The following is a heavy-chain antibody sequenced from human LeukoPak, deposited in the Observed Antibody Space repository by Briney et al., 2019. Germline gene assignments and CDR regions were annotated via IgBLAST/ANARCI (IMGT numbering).Heavy chain of an antibody. Sequence: PSETLSLTCTVSGGSISSSYWSWIRQPPGKGLEWIGYIYYSGSTNYNPSLKSRVTISVDTSKNQFSLKLSSVTAADTAVYYCARYNYDFWSGYSKWFDPWGQGTLVTVSS. CDR1: GGSISSSY. CDR3: ARYNYDFWSGYSKWFDP. V-gene: IGHV4-59*01. J-gene: IGHJ5*02. CDR2: IYYSGST. D-gene: IGHD3-3*01.